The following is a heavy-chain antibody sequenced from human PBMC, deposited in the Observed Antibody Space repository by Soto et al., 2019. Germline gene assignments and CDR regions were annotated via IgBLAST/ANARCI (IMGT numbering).Heavy chain of an antibody. CDR1: GGSVSIGSHY. CDR2: IYTSGST. Sequence: QVQLQESGPGLVKPSETLSLTCTVSGGSVSIGSHYWSWIRQPPGKGLEWIGRIYTSGSTNYNPSLKSRVTMSVDTSENQFSLKLSSVTAADTAVYYCARERAAVTNFDFWGQGTLVTVSS. CDR3: ARERAAVTNFDF. D-gene: IGHD4-4*01. J-gene: IGHJ4*02. V-gene: IGHV4-61*01.